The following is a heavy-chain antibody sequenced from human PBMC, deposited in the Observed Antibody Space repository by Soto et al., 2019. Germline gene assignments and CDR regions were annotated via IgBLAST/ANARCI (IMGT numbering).Heavy chain of an antibody. V-gene: IGHV1-2*02. CDR3: ARAGIAVAGSGEYAMDV. CDR1: GYTFTGYY. CDR2: INPNSGGT. D-gene: IGHD6-13*01. J-gene: IGHJ6*02. Sequence: QVHLVQSGAEVRKPGASVKVSCKTSGYTFTGYYVHWVRQAPGQGLEWMGWINPNSGGTKFAQNFQGRVTMTRDTSISTAFMDLSRLRSDDTAVYYCARAGIAVAGSGEYAMDVWGQGTTVTVSS.